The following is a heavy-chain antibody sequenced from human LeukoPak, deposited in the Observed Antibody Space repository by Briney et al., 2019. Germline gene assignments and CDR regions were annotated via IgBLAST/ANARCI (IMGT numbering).Heavy chain of an antibody. CDR3: ATRGAPFVPYYYYGMDV. CDR2: INPSGGST. Sequence: ASVKASCKASGYTFTSYYMHWVRQAPGQGLEWMGIINPSGGSTSYAQKFQGRVTMTRDTSTSTVYMELSSLRSEDTAVYYCATRGAPFVPYYYYGMDVWGQGTTVTVSS. V-gene: IGHV1-46*01. J-gene: IGHJ6*02. D-gene: IGHD3-10*02. CDR1: GYTFTSYY.